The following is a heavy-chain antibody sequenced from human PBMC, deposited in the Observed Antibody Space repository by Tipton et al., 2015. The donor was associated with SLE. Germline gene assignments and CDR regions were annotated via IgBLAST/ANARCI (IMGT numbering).Heavy chain of an antibody. D-gene: IGHD3-16*01. CDR1: GYTFTSHY. CDR2: INPSGGDA. V-gene: IGHV1-46*01. Sequence: QLVQSGAEVKKPGASIRISCKASGYTFTSHYIHWVRQAPGQGLEWMGIINPSGGDAASTQKFEDRVTMTRDTSTTTVYMDLTSLRPEDTAVYYCARGPLTLYYFDYWGQGTLVTVSS. CDR3: ARGPLTLYYFDY. J-gene: IGHJ4*02.